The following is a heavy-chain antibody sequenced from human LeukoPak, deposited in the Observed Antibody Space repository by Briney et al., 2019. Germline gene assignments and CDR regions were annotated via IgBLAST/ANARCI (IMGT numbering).Heavy chain of an antibody. Sequence: SETLSLTCAVSGYSISSGYYWGWIRQPPGKGLEWIGSIYHSGSTYYNPSLKSRVTISVDTSKNQLSLKLSSVTAADTAVYYCARLQGMDTASKWGQGTLVTVSS. CDR1: GYSISSGYY. D-gene: IGHD5-18*01. CDR2: IYHSGST. J-gene: IGHJ4*02. V-gene: IGHV4-38-2*01. CDR3: ARLQGMDTASK.